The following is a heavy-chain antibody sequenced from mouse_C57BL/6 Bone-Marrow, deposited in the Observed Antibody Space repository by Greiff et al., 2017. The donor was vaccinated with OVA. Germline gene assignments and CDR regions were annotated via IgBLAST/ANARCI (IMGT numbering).Heavy chain of an antibody. Sequence: EVMLVESGGGLVKPGGSLKLSCAASGFTFSSYAMSWVRQTPEKRLEWVATISDGGSYTYYPDNVKGRFTISRDNAKNNLYLQMSHLKSEDTAMYYCARDHTSYYSIWYFDVWGTGTTVTVSS. CDR3: ARDHTSYYSIWYFDV. V-gene: IGHV5-4*01. CDR1: GFTFSSYA. D-gene: IGHD2-5*01. J-gene: IGHJ1*03. CDR2: ISDGGSYT.